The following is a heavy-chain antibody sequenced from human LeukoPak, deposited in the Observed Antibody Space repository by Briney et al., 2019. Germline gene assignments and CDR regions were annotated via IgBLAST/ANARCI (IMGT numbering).Heavy chain of an antibody. D-gene: IGHD6-13*01. CDR2: ISGSGFTI. CDR1: GFTLSNYS. CDR3: ARAKYDSSSWYFMDY. Sequence: PGGSLRLSCAVSGFTLSNYSMNWVRQAPGKGLEWISYISGSGFTIHYADSVKGRFTISRDNAKNSLYLQMNSLRAEDTAVYYCARAKYDSSSWYFMDYWGQGTLVTVSS. J-gene: IGHJ4*02. V-gene: IGHV3-48*04.